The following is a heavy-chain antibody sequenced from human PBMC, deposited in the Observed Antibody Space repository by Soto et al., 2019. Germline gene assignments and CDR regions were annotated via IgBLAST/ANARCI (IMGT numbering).Heavy chain of an antibody. CDR2: IYSGGST. Sequence: EVQLVESGGGLVQPGGSLRLSCAASGFTVSTKYMSWVRQAPGKGLEWVSVIYSGGSTFYADSVRGRFTISRDNSKNTVNLQMISLRAEDAAVYYCARDRWAADYWGQGTLVTVSS. CDR3: ARDRWAADY. D-gene: IGHD3-16*01. CDR1: GFTVSTKY. J-gene: IGHJ4*02. V-gene: IGHV3-66*01.